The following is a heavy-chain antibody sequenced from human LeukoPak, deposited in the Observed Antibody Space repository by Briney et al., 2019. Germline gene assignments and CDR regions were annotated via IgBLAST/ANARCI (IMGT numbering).Heavy chain of an antibody. Sequence: GGSLRLSCAASGFLFSSYEMNWVRQAPGKGLEWVSYISTSGSTIFYADSVKGRFTISRDNAKNSLYLQVNSLRAEDTAVYYCARGFAPHDYWGQGTVVTVSA. V-gene: IGHV3-48*03. CDR3: ARGFAPHDY. J-gene: IGHJ4*02. CDR2: ISTSGSTI. CDR1: GFLFSSYE.